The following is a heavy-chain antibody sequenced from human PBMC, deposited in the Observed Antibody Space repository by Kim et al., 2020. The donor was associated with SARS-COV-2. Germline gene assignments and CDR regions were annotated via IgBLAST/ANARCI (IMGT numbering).Heavy chain of an antibody. D-gene: IGHD3-22*01. CDR3: ASYDSSGYAFDY. J-gene: IGHJ4*02. Sequence: SETLSLTCTVSGGSISSSSYYWGWIRQPPGKGLEWIGSIYYSGSTYYDPSLKSRVTISVDTSKNQFSLKLSSVTAADTAVYYCASYDSSGYAFDYWGQGTLVTVSS. CDR1: GGSISSSSYY. CDR2: IYYSGST. V-gene: IGHV4-39*07.